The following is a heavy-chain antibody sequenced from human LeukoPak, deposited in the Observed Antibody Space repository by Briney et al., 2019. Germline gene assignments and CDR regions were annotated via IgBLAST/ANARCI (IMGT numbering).Heavy chain of an antibody. CDR2: IYHSGST. J-gene: IGHJ5*02. Sequence: SETLSLTCTVSGDSMSGYYWSWIRQPPGKELEWIGYIYHSGSTNYNPSLRSRVTLSVDTSKNQSSLKLSSVTAADTAVYYCARDRGTYYYDSSGYYYGFDPWGQGTLVTVSS. D-gene: IGHD3-22*01. V-gene: IGHV4-59*01. CDR1: GDSMSGYY. CDR3: ARDRGTYYYDSSGYYYGFDP.